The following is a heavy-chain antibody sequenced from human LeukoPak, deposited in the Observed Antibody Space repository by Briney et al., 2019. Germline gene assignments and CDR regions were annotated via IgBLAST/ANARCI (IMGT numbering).Heavy chain of an antibody. CDR2: INHSGST. V-gene: IGHV4-34*01. CDR1: GGSFRGYY. D-gene: IGHD3-22*01. CDR3: ARDYYDSSGYYRHGVDY. Sequence: ETLSLTCAVYGGSFRGYYWSWIRQPPGKGLEWIGEINHSGSTNYNPSLKSRVTISVDTSKNQFSLKLSSVTAADTAVYYCARDYYDSSGYYRHGVDYWGQGTLVTVSS. J-gene: IGHJ4*02.